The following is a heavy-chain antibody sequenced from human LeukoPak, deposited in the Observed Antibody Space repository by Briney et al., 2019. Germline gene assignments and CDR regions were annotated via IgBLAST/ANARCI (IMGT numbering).Heavy chain of an antibody. CDR2: INSDGYST. CDR3: ARDRRGYSGYDPGWFDP. J-gene: IGHJ5*02. D-gene: IGHD5-12*01. CDR1: GFTFSSYW. V-gene: IGHV3-74*01. Sequence: PGGSLRLSCVASGFTFSSYWMHWVRQAPGKGLVWVSRINSDGYSTSYADSVKGRFTISRDNAKNTVYLQMNSLRAEDTAVYYCARDRRGYSGYDPGWFDPWGQGTLVTVPS.